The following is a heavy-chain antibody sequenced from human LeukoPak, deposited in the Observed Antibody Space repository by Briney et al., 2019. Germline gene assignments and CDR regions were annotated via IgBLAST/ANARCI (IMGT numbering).Heavy chain of an antibody. CDR1: GGSISSSSYY. D-gene: IGHD6-19*01. J-gene: IGHJ4*02. CDR2: IYYSGRT. V-gene: IGHV4-39*01. Sequence: PSETLSLTCTVSGGSISSSSYYWGWIRQPPGKGLEWIGSIYYSGRTYYNPSLKSRVTISVDTYKNQFSLKLSSVTAADMSVYYCARQKGYSSGWYFDYWGQGTLVTVSS. CDR3: ARQKGYSSGWYFDY.